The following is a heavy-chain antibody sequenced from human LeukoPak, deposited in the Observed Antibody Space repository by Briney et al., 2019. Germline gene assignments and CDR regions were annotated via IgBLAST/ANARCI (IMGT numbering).Heavy chain of an antibody. CDR1: GGSISSGDYS. Sequence: SQTLSLTCAASGGSISSGDYSWSWIRQPPGKGLEWIGYIYHSGSAYYNPSLKSRVTISLDRSNSQFSLKLSSVTAADTAVYYCARFYGDYRNWFDPWGQGTLVTVSS. CDR2: IYHSGSA. D-gene: IGHD4-17*01. CDR3: ARFYGDYRNWFDP. J-gene: IGHJ5*02. V-gene: IGHV4-30-2*01.